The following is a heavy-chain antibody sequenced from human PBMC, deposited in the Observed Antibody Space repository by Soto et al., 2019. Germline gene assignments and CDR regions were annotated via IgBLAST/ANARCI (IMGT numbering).Heavy chain of an antibody. Sequence: EVQLVESGGGLVQPGGSLRLSCAASGFSISNYAMDWVRQAPGKGLEWVSYISGSSSNIRYAESVKGRFTISRDNAKSSVYLQMNSLRADDTAGYYCARDPSRGSDWARYLDLWGRGTLVTVSS. D-gene: IGHD1-26*01. CDR1: GFSISNYA. J-gene: IGHJ2*01. CDR3: ARDPSRGSDWARYLDL. V-gene: IGHV3-48*01. CDR2: ISGSSSNI.